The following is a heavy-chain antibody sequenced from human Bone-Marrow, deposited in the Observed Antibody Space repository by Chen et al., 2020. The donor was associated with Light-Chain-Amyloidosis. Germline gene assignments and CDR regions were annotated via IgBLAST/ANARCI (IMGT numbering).Heavy chain of an antibody. CDR1: GFAFSSYG. CDR3: VRVGADDYTWGTPYFYY. J-gene: IGHJ4*02. D-gene: IGHD3-16*01. CDR2: ISADADTK. V-gene: IGHV3-30*03. Sequence: QVQLVESGGGVLQPGTSLRLSCVASGFAFSSYGMHWVRQAPGKGLEWVAIISADADTKNYGDSVKGRFTISRDNSKNTLYLQMSSLRPEDTAVYYCVRVGADDYTWGTPYFYYWGQGTLVTVSS.